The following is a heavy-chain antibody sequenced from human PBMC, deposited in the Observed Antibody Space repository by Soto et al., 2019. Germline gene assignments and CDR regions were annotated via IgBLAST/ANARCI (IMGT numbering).Heavy chain of an antibody. CDR2: IDYSGTT. D-gene: IGHD3-10*01. CDR3: ARAPMVRGVPYDFDY. J-gene: IGHJ4*02. Sequence: QVHLQQWGGGLLKPSETLSLTCAVNGESFSGHYWTWICQPPRKGLEWLGEIDYSGTTNYNPSLKSRVTMSVDTTKKQFSLRLTSVTAADTAVYYCARAPMVRGVPYDFDYWGQGTLVTVSS. CDR1: GESFSGHY. V-gene: IGHV4-34*01.